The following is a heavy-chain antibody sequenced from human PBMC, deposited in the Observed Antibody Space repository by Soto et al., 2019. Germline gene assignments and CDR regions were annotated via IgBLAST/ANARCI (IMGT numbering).Heavy chain of an antibody. CDR1: GGSVSSSFFY. Sequence: KTSETLSLTCTVSGGSVSSSFFYWSWVRQPPGQRLEWIGYIYYTGTTNYNPSLASRVAMSVDTSKKQFTLNLRSLTAADTARYYFARLTTSRGWSLFDDWGQGMLVTVSS. J-gene: IGHJ4*02. CDR2: IYYTGTT. D-gene: IGHD6-19*01. V-gene: IGHV4-61*01. CDR3: ARLTTSRGWSLFDD.